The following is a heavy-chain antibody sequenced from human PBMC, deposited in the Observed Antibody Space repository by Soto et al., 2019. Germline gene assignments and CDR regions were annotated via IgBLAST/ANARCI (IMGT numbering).Heavy chain of an antibody. Sequence: ASVKVSCKASGYTFTGYYMHWVRQAPGQGLEWMGWINPNSGGTNYAQKFQGRVTMTRDTSISTAYMELSRLRSDDTAVYYCARDRVPGRAAAGWFDPWGQGTLVTVSS. D-gene: IGHD6-13*01. V-gene: IGHV1-2*02. CDR2: INPNSGGT. CDR1: GYTFTGYY. J-gene: IGHJ5*02. CDR3: ARDRVPGRAAAGWFDP.